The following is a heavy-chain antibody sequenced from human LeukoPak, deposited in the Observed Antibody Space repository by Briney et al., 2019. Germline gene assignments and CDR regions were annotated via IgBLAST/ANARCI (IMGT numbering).Heavy chain of an antibody. J-gene: IGHJ3*02. Sequence: HSETLSLTCTVSGGSISSGSYYWSWIRQPAGKGLEWIGRIYTSGSTNYNPSLKSRVTISVDTSKDQFSLKLSSVTAADTAVYYCARVEMSSCWAFDIWGQGTMVTVSS. CDR2: IYTSGST. V-gene: IGHV4-61*02. CDR3: ARVEMSSCWAFDI. CDR1: GGSISSGSYY. D-gene: IGHD5-24*01.